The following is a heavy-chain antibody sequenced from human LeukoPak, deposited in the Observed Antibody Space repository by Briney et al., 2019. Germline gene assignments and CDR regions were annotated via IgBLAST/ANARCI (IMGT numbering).Heavy chain of an antibody. CDR3: AKEISSGAL. V-gene: IGHV3-30*18. CDR2: ISYDGSNK. D-gene: IGHD6-19*01. J-gene: IGHJ4*02. CDR1: GFTLSSYG. Sequence: GRSLRLSCAASGFTLSSYGMHWVRQAPGKGLEWVAVISYDGSNKYYADSVKGRFTISRDNSKNTLYLQMNSLRAEDTAVYYCAKEISSGALWGQGTLVTVSS.